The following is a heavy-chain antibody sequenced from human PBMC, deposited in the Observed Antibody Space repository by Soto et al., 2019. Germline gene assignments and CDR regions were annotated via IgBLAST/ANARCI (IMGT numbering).Heavy chain of an antibody. V-gene: IGHV4-59*01. CDR1: GGSISSYY. CDR2: IYYSGST. Sequence: SETLSLTCSVSGGSISSYYWSWIRQPPGKGLEWIGYIYYSGSTNYNPSLKSRVTISVDTSKNQFSLKLSSVTAADTAVYYCARGFRPGYYGSGSYPGYWGQGTLVTVSS. J-gene: IGHJ4*02. D-gene: IGHD3-10*01. CDR3: ARGFRPGYYGSGSYPGY.